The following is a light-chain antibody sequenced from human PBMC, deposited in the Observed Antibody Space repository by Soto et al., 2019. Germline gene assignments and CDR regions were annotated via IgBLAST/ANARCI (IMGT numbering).Light chain of an antibody. CDR3: AAWDDSLNGRV. Sequence: QSVLTQPPSVSEVPRQRVTISCSGSSSNIGNNAVNWYQQLPGKAPKLLIYYDNLRPSGVPDRISGSKSGTSASLAISGLQSDDEADYYCAAWDDSLNGRVFGTGTKLTVL. V-gene: IGLV1-36*01. J-gene: IGLJ1*01. CDR1: SSNIGNNA. CDR2: YDN.